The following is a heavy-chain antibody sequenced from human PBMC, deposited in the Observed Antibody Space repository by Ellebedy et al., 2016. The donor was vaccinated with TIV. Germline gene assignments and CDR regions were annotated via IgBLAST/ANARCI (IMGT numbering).Heavy chain of an antibody. J-gene: IGHJ6*02. V-gene: IGHV4-34*01. D-gene: IGHD2-2*02. CDR3: AKYLRIGYDYYGMDV. CDR1: GSSSSAYY. CDR2: VQHSGSS. Sequence: MPSETLSLTCAVYGSSSSAYYCSRSRQRPPPGRDWVGDVQHSGSSNYNPSHNSRVTISVATSKNQFSLKLSSVTAADTAEYYCAKYLRIGYDYYGMDVWGQGTAVTVSS.